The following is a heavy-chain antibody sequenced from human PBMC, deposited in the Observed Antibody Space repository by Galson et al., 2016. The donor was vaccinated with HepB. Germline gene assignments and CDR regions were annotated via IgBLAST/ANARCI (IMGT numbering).Heavy chain of an antibody. Sequence: LRLSCAASGYTFSSYGMHWVRQAQGKGLAWVAVIWYHGSNRNYADSVKGRFTISRANSKNTLYLQMDSLRAEDTAVYYCARGIVIDYSGQGTLVTVYS. D-gene: IGHD2-15*01. CDR1: GYTFSSYG. CDR2: IWYHGSNR. J-gene: IGHJ4*02. V-gene: IGHV3-33*01. CDR3: ARGIVIDY.